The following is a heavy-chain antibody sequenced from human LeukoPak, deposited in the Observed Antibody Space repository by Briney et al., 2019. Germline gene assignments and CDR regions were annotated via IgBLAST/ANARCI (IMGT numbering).Heavy chain of an antibody. CDR2: ISWNSGTI. CDR1: GFTFDDYA. V-gene: IGHV3-9*01. CDR3: AKDMAYYYDSNYWDAFDI. Sequence: GGSLRLSCAASGFTFDDYAMHWVRQAPGKGLEWVSGISWNSGTIGYADSVKGRFTISRDNAKNSLYLQMNSLRAEDTALYYCAKDMAYYYDSNYWDAFDIWGQGTMVTVSS. D-gene: IGHD3-22*01. J-gene: IGHJ3*02.